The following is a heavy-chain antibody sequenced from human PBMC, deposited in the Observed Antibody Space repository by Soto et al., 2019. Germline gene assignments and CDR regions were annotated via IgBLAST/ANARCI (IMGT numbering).Heavy chain of an antibody. CDR1: GGTISGYY. Sequence: QVHLQASGPGLVKPSETLSLTCSVSGGTISGYYWTWIRQPAGKGLEWIGRIYSSGNTKYNPSLQSRVTMSLDTSNNQFSLRLTSVTAADTAVYYCARGQRFSDWFDPWGQGTLVTVSS. CDR2: IYSSGNT. CDR3: ARGQRFSDWFDP. J-gene: IGHJ5*02. V-gene: IGHV4-4*07. D-gene: IGHD3-3*01.